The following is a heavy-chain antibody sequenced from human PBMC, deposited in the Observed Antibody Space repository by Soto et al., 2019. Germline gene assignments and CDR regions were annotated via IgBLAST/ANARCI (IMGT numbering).Heavy chain of an antibody. CDR2: INHTGGT. D-gene: IGHD3-3*01. J-gene: IGHJ5*02. Sequence: SETLSLTCAVYGGSVNGYYWNWIRQPPGKGLEWIGEINHTGGTHYNPSLKSRVTMSVDTSKNQFSLRLSSVPAADTAIYYCATRITVFGLLLPPFDPWGQGTQVTVSS. CDR3: ATRITVFGLLLPPFDP. V-gene: IGHV4-34*01. CDR1: GGSVNGYY.